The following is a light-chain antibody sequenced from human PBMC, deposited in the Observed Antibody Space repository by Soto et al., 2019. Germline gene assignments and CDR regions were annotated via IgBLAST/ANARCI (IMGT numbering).Light chain of an antibody. CDR3: QPYNNWPLT. Sequence: EIVMTQSPATLSVSPGEIATLSCRASESVTSSLAWYQQKPGQPPRLLIYAASTRATGVPTRFSGSRSGAEFTLTINSLQSEDFAVYYCQPYNNWPLTFGGGTKVDIK. CDR1: ESVTSS. J-gene: IGKJ4*01. V-gene: IGKV3-15*01. CDR2: AAS.